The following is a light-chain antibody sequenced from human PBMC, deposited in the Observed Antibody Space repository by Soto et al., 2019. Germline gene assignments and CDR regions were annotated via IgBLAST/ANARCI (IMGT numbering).Light chain of an antibody. V-gene: IGKV1-5*03. Sequence: DIQMTQSPSTLSASVGDRVTISCRASQSVSNWLAWYQQKPGKAPKLLIYKASSLESGVPSRFSGSGSGTEFTLTIRSLQPDDFATYYCQQYNYSWTFGQGTKVQIK. CDR3: QQYNYSWT. CDR1: QSVSNW. CDR2: KAS. J-gene: IGKJ1*01.